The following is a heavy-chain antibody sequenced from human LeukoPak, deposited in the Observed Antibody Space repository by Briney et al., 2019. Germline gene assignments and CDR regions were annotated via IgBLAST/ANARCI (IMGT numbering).Heavy chain of an antibody. CDR1: GFTVSSNY. J-gene: IGHJ4*02. V-gene: IGHV3-53*01. D-gene: IGHD3-22*01. CDR3: ARDLRYDSSGYYWGGFDY. CDR2: IYSGGST. Sequence: TGGSLRLSCAASGFTVSSNYMSWVRQAPGKGLEWVSVIYSGGSTYYADSVKGRFTISRDNSKNTLYLQMNSLRAEDTAVYYCARDLRYDSSGYYWGGFDYWGQGTPVTVSS.